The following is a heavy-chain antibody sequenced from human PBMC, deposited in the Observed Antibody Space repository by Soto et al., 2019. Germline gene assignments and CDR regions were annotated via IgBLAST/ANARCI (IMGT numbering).Heavy chain of an antibody. V-gene: IGHV3-23*01. CDR3: STGRQMGY. Sequence: EVQVLESGGDLVQPGGSLRLSCAASGFTFSNFAMTWVRRAPGKGLEWVSTISGSGDSIYYADSVKGRFTISGDNSKNTLYLQMNSLRADDWAVYYCSTGRQMGYWGQGTLVIVSS. CDR2: ISGSGDSI. J-gene: IGHJ4*02. CDR1: GFTFSNFA. D-gene: IGHD7-27*01.